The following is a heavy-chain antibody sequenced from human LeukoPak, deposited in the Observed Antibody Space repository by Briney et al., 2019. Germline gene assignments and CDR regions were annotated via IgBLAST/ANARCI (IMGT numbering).Heavy chain of an antibody. D-gene: IGHD1-26*01. CDR1: GFTFSCNG. J-gene: IGHJ4*02. CDR3: ARDSGTIVGATGVTY. Sequence: GRSLRLSYAASGFTFSCNGMHWVRQAPGKGLEWVAVIWYDGSNKYYADSVKGRFTISRDNSKNTLYLQMNSLRAEDTAVYYCARDSGTIVGATGVTYWGQGTLVTVSS. V-gene: IGHV3-33*01. CDR2: IWYDGSNK.